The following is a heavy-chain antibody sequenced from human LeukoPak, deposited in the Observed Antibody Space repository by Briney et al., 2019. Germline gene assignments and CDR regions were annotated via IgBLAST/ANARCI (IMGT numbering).Heavy chain of an antibody. J-gene: IGHJ3*02. Sequence: PSETLSLTCAVYGESFSGYYWSWIRQPPGKGLEWIGEINHSGSTNYNPSLKSRVTISVDTSKNQFSLKLSSVTAADTAVYYCARSGGAFDIWGQGTMVTVSS. CDR2: INHSGST. D-gene: IGHD6-25*01. V-gene: IGHV4-34*01. CDR3: ARSGGAFDI. CDR1: GESFSGYY.